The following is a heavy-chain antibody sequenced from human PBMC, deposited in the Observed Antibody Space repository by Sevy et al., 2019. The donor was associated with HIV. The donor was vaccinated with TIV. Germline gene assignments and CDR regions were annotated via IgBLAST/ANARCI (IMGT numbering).Heavy chain of an antibody. Sequence: GGPLRLSCAASGFTFSSYAMSWVRQAPGKGLEWVSAISGSGGSTYYADSVKGRFTISRDNSKNTLNLQMNSLRAEDTAVYYCAKVHSSVRGVIITGFDYWGQGTLVTVS. D-gene: IGHD3-10*01. CDR1: GFTFSSYA. J-gene: IGHJ4*02. V-gene: IGHV3-23*01. CDR3: AKVHSSVRGVIITGFDY. CDR2: ISGSGGST.